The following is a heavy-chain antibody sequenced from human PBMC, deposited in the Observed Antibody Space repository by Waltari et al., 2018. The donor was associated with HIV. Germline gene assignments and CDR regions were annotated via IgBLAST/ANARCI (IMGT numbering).Heavy chain of an antibody. V-gene: IGHV4-34*01. D-gene: IGHD1-26*01. CDR3: ARGTGGWELDS. CDR2: INHSGST. CDR1: SGSFRSYY. Sequence: QLQLHQWGAGLLKPSETLSLTCAVYSGSFRSYYWRWIRQPPGKGLEWIGEINHSGSTNYNPSLKSRVTISVDTSKNHFSLKLTSVTAADTALYYCARGTGGWELDSWGQGTLVTVSS. J-gene: IGHJ4*02.